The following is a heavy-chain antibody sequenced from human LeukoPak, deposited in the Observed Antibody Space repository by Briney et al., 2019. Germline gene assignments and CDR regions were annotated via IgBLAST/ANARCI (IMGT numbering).Heavy chain of an antibody. D-gene: IGHD3-3*01. V-gene: IGHV3-7*03. Sequence: GGSLRLSYVASGFTFGKYWMSWVRQAPGKGLEWVANIKLDGSEKNYVDSVKGRFTISRDNTKNSLYLQMNSLRVEDTAVFYCARDQYDTWSRRGNFDSWGQGTLVIVSS. CDR3: ARDQYDTWSRRGNFDS. CDR1: GFTFGKYW. CDR2: IKLDGSEK. J-gene: IGHJ4*02.